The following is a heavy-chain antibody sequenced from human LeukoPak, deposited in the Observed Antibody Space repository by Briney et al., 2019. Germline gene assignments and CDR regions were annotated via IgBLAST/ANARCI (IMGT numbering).Heavy chain of an antibody. Sequence: APVKVSCKASGYTFTSYYMHWVRQAPGQGLEWMGWINPYNGNTNYAQKLQGRVTMTTDTSTSTAYMELRSLRSDDTAVYYCARVAAADYFDYWGQGTLVTVSS. D-gene: IGHD6-13*01. J-gene: IGHJ4*02. CDR1: GYTFTSYY. CDR3: ARVAAADYFDY. V-gene: IGHV1-18*04. CDR2: INPYNGNT.